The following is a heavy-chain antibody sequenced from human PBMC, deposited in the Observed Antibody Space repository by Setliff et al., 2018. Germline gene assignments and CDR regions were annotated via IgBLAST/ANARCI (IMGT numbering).Heavy chain of an antibody. D-gene: IGHD2-2*01. Sequence: SETLSLTCTVSGDSIINYYWSWIRQPPGKGLEWIGDIYSSGNTNYNPSLKSRVTISVDTSKNQFSLKLISVTAADAAVYYCARGYCSSAACFFAGWFDPWGQGTLVTVSS. V-gene: IGHV4-59*12. J-gene: IGHJ5*02. CDR3: ARGYCSSAACFFAGWFDP. CDR2: IYSSGNT. CDR1: GDSIINYY.